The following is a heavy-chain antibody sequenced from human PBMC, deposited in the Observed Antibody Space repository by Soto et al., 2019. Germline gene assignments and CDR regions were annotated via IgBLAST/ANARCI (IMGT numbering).Heavy chain of an antibody. J-gene: IGHJ5*02. CDR1: GFTVSSNY. V-gene: IGHV3-66*01. D-gene: IGHD2-2*01. CDR2: IYSGGST. CDR3: ARGAEYDNWFDP. Sequence: GGSLRLSCAASGFTVSSNYMSWVRQAPGKGLEWVSVIYSGGSTYYADSVKGRFTISRDNSKNTLYLQMNSLRAEDTAVYYCARGAEYDNWFDPWGQGTLVTVSS.